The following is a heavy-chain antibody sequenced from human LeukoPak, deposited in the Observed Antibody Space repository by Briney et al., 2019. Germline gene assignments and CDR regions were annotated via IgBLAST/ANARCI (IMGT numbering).Heavy chain of an antibody. CDR3: ARGFSAYCGGDCYSDRNWFDP. J-gene: IGHJ5*02. CDR2: INPNGGGT. D-gene: IGHD2-21*02. Sequence: ASVKVSCKASGYTFTGYYMHWVRQAPGQGLEWMGWINPNGGGTNYAQKFQGRVTMTRDTSISTAYMELSRLRSDDTAVYYCARGFSAYCGGDCYSDRNWFDPWGQGTLVTVSS. CDR1: GYTFTGYY. V-gene: IGHV1-2*02.